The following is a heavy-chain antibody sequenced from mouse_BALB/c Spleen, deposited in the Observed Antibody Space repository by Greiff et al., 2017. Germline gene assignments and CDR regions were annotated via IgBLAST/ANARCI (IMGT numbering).Heavy chain of an antibody. CDR1: GYAFTNYL. V-gene: IGHV1-54*01. D-gene: IGHD1-1*01. CDR3: ARRRGYGSSYWYFDV. J-gene: IGHJ1*01. CDR2: INPGSGGT. Sequence: VQLQQSGAELVRPGTSVKVSCKASGYAFTNYLIEWVKQRPGQGLQWIGVINPGSGGTNYNEKFKGKATLTADKSSSTAYMQLSSLTSDDSAVYFCARRRGYGSSYWYFDVWGAGTTVTVSS.